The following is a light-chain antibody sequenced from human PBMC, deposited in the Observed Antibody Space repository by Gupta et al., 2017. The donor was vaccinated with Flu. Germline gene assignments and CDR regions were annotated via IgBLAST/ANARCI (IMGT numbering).Light chain of an antibody. CDR2: VND. CDR1: SSNIGINY. V-gene: IGLV1-51*01. Sequence: QSVLTQPPSVSAAPGQKVTIPCSGSSSNIGINYVSWYQLRPGTAHEPLMLVNDKRPSGIPDRFTCSKSGTYATSTRTVLQTGEEAEDECGQQANSLSTVVFGGGTKLTVL. CDR3: GQQANSLSTVV. J-gene: IGLJ2*01.